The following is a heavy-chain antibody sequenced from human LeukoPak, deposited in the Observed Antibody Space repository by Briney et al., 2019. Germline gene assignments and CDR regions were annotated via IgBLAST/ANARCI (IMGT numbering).Heavy chain of an antibody. V-gene: IGHV3-53*01. CDR2: IYSGGNT. CDR3: ARDSGDGDYTPDMGV. CDR1: GFTVSNNY. D-gene: IGHD2-21*02. Sequence: PGGSLRLSCAVSGFTVSNNYMHWVRQAPGKGLEWVSVIYSGGNTYYADPVKGRFTISRDNSKNTLYLQMNSLRAEDTAVYYCARDSGDGDYTPDMGVWGKGTTVTVSS. J-gene: IGHJ6*03.